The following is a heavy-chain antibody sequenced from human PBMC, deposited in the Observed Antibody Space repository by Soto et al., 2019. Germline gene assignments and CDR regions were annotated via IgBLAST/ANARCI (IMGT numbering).Heavy chain of an antibody. D-gene: IGHD1-26*01. CDR1: GGSFSGYY. J-gene: IGHJ3*02. V-gene: IGHV4-34*01. Sequence: SETLSLTCAVYGGSFSGYYWSWIRQPPGKGLEWIGEINHSGSTNYNPSLKSRVTISVDTSKNQFSLKLSSVTAADTAVYYCARANSGSPDAFDIWGQGTMVTVSS. CDR2: INHSGST. CDR3: ARANSGSPDAFDI.